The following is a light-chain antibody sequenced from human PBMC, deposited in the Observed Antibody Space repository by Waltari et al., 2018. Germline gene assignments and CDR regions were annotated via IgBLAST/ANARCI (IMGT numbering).Light chain of an antibody. CDR1: SGAILADY. J-gene: IGLJ2*01. CDR2: EDD. Sequence: NFMLTQPHPVSVSPGKTVTISCTRNSGAILADYVQWYQQRPGSAPTPVIYEDDQRPSGVPDRFSGSIDTSNSASLTISRLRTEDEADYYCQSYDNNIVLFGGGTKLTVL. CDR3: QSYDNNIVL. V-gene: IGLV6-57*03.